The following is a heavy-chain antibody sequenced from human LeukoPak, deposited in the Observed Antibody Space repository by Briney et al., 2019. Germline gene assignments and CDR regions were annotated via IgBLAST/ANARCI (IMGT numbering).Heavy chain of an antibody. CDR1: GNYW. Sequence: SGGSLRLSCAASGNYWMHWVRQAPGKGLVWVSHVNSDGSWTSHADSVKGRFTISKDNAKNTVYLQMNNLRTEDTAVYYCARGQSEVGATRREDYFDYWGQGTLVTVSS. V-gene: IGHV3-74*01. D-gene: IGHD1-26*01. J-gene: IGHJ4*02. CDR2: VNSDGSWT. CDR3: ARGQSEVGATRREDYFDY.